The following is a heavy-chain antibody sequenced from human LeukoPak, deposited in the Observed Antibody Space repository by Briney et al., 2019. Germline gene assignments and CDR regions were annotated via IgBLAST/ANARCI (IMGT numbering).Heavy chain of an antibody. Sequence: PGGSLRLSCAASGFTFSSHWMSWVRQAPGKGLEWVANINEDGSETYSVDSVKGRFTISRDNAKNSLYLQVNSLRAEDTAVYYCATWPNYYGSGGRNWFDPWGQGTLVTVSS. CDR2: INEDGSET. J-gene: IGHJ5*02. CDR3: ATWPNYYGSGGRNWFDP. V-gene: IGHV3-7*03. D-gene: IGHD3-10*01. CDR1: GFTFSSHW.